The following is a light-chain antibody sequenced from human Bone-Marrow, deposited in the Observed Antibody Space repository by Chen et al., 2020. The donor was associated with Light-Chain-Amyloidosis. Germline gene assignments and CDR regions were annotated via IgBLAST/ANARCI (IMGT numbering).Light chain of an antibody. Sequence: SYELTQPPSVSVSPGQTVRITCSGDDLPTKYAYWYQQKPGQAPVLVIHRDTERPSGISERFSGSSPGTTATLTISGVQAEDEADYHCQSADSSGTYEVIFGGGTKLTVL. J-gene: IGLJ2*01. CDR2: RDT. CDR1: DLPTKY. CDR3: QSADSSGTYEVI. V-gene: IGLV3-25*03.